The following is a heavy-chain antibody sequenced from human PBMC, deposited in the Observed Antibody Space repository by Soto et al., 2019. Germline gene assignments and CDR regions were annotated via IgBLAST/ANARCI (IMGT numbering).Heavy chain of an antibody. D-gene: IGHD2-2*01. CDR2: IDYNGST. CDR3: ARFQLYYGLDV. J-gene: IGHJ6*02. V-gene: IGHV4-31*03. CDR1: GGSISSGGYH. Sequence: QVQLQESGPGLVKPSQTLSFTCTVSGGSISSGGYHWSWIRQHPGKGLEWIGYIDYNGSTYYNPSLKSRVTISIDTSKNQFSLKLSSVTAADTAMYYCARFQLYYGLDVWGQGTTVTVSS.